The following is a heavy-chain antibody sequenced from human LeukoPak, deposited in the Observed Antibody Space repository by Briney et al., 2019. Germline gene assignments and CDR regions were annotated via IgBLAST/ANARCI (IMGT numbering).Heavy chain of an antibody. V-gene: IGHV3-30*02. J-gene: IGHJ3*02. CDR2: ISYDGSNI. CDR1: GFTFSIHG. CDR3: TKKDYYCSQSFAFDI. Sequence: AGGSLRLSCAASGFTFSIHGMRWVRQAPGKGLEWLSYISYDGSNIQYADSVRGRFTISRDNSKNTLYLEMNTLRVEDTAVYHCTKKDYYCSQSFAFDIWGQGTMVTVSS. D-gene: IGHD3-10*01.